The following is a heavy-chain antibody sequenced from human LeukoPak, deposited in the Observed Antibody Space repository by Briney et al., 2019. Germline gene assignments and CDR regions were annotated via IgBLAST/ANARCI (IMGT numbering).Heavy chain of an antibody. CDR3: ARGRGSDYDFWCGYPSDSPMWFDP. V-gene: IGHV4-4*07. CDR1: GGSISSYY. D-gene: IGHD3-3*01. J-gene: IGHJ5*02. Sequence: SETLSLTCTVSGGSISSYYWSWIWQPARKGLEWIGRIYTSGSTNYNPSLKSRVTMSVDTSKNQFSLKLSSVTAADTAVYYCARGRGSDYDFWCGYPSDSPMWFDPWGQGTLVTVSS. CDR2: IYTSGST.